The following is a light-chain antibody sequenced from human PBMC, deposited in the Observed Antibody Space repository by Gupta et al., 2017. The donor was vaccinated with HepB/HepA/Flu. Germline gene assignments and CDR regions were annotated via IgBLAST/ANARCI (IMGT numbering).Light chain of an antibody. Sequence: SYVLTPPPSVSWAPGKTAILPCGGNNLGSKTVHWYQQKPGQAPVLVVYDDSDRPSGIPDRFSGSKSGNTATLTISRLEAEDEDDYYCTAWDSSEAQVVFGGGTKLPVL. V-gene: IGLV3-21*03. J-gene: IGLJ2*01. CDR2: DDS. CDR1: NLGSKT. CDR3: TAWDSSEAQVV.